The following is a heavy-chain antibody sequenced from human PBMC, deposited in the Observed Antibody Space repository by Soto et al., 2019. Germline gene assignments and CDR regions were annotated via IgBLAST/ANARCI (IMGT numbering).Heavy chain of an antibody. CDR1: GFTFDDYA. J-gene: IGHJ3*02. CDR3: AKDGGYYYDSSGYTTNDAFDI. D-gene: IGHD3-22*01. Sequence: EVQLVESGGGLVQPGRSLRLSCAASGFTFDDYAMHWVRQAPGKGLEWVSGISWNSGSICYADSVKGRFTISRDNAKNSLYLQMSSLRAEDTALYYCAKDGGYYYDSSGYTTNDAFDIWGHGTTVTVSS. V-gene: IGHV3-9*01. CDR2: ISWNSGSI.